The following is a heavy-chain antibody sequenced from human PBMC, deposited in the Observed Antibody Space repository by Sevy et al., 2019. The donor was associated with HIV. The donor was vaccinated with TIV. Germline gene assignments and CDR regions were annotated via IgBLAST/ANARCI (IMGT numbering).Heavy chain of an antibody. Sequence: SESLSLTCTVSGDSISNGEYYWTWIRQHPGNGLEWIGYIYYTGSTYYNPSLESRVTMSVDMAKNQFSLKLTSVTAAYTAMYYCARGATVLPTGGFDIWGRGTMVTVSS. V-gene: IGHV4-31*03. J-gene: IGHJ2*01. D-gene: IGHD2-8*02. CDR3: ARGATVLPTGGFDI. CDR1: GDSISNGEYY. CDR2: IYYTGST.